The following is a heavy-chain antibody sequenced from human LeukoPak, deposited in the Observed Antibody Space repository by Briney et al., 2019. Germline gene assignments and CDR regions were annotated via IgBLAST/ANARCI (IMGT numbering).Heavy chain of an antibody. CDR2: INPNSGGT. V-gene: IGHV1-2*02. D-gene: IGHD3-9*01. CDR3: AGDILTGYRSAFDY. Sequence: ASVKVSCKASGYTFTGYYMHWVRQAPGQGLEWMGWINPNSGGTNYAQKFQGRVTMTRDTSISTAYMELSRLRSDDTAVYYCAGDILTGYRSAFDYWGQGTLVTVSS. J-gene: IGHJ4*02. CDR1: GYTFTGYY.